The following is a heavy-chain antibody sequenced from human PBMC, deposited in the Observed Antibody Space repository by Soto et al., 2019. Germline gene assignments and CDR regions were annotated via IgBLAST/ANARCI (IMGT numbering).Heavy chain of an antibody. D-gene: IGHD3-3*01. CDR1: GFTFSSYA. CDR2: ISGSGGST. J-gene: IGHJ6*02. CDR3: AKNIAPQLRFLEWRYYYGMDV. Sequence: LRLSCAASGFTFSSYAMSWVRQAPGKGLEWVSAISGSGGSTYYADSVKGRFTISRDNSKNTLYLQMNSLRAEDTAVYYCAKNIAPQLRFLEWRYYYGMDVWGQGTTVTVSS. V-gene: IGHV3-23*01.